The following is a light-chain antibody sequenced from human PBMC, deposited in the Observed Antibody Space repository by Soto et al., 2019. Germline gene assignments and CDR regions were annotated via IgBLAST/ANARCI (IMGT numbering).Light chain of an antibody. CDR3: SSSAGMYNLWV. V-gene: IGLV2-11*01. J-gene: IGLJ3*02. CDR2: NVN. CDR1: SSDVGAYKY. Sequence: QSALTQPPSVSGSPGPSVTISCSGTSSDVGAYKYVSWYQQHPGKAPKVVIYNVNQRPSGVPDRFSGSKSGNTASLTISGLHAEDEADYHCSSSAGMYNLWVCGGGTKLTVL.